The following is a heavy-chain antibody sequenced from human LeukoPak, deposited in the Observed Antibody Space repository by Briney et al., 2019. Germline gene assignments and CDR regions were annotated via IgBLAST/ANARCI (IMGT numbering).Heavy chain of an antibody. V-gene: IGHV3-11*06. CDR3: ATARGYSSSWSYYFDY. Sequence: GGSLRLSCAASGFTFSDYYLSWIRQTPGKELEWVSYISSSSSYTNYADSVKGRFTISRDNAKNSLYLQMNSLRAEDTAVYYCATARGYSSSWSYYFDYWGQGTLVTVSS. CDR1: GFTFSDYY. CDR2: ISSSSSYT. J-gene: IGHJ4*02. D-gene: IGHD6-13*01.